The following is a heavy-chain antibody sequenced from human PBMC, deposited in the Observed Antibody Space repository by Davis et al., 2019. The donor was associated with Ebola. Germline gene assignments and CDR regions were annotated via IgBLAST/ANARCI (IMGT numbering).Heavy chain of an antibody. Sequence: PGGSLRLSCAASGFTFSSYAMSWVRQAPGKGLEWVSAISGSGGSTYYADSVKGRFTISRDNSKNTLYLQMNSLRAEDTAVYYCARGRGSGWKYGLSAEYFQHWGQGTLVTVSS. J-gene: IGHJ1*01. V-gene: IGHV3-23*01. CDR2: ISGSGGST. CDR3: ARGRGSGWKYGLSAEYFQH. D-gene: IGHD6-19*01. CDR1: GFTFSSYA.